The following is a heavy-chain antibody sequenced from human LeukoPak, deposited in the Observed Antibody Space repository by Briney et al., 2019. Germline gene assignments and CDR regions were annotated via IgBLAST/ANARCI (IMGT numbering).Heavy chain of an antibody. Sequence: TSETLSLTCTVSGGSISSYYWSWIRQPPGKGLEWIGYIYYSGSTNYNPSLKSRVTISVDTPKNQFSLKLSSVTAADTAVYYCARGPPLLWFGQTWGQGTLVTVSS. V-gene: IGHV4-59*01. J-gene: IGHJ5*02. CDR1: GGSISSYY. CDR3: ARGPPLLWFGQT. CDR2: IYYSGST. D-gene: IGHD3-10*01.